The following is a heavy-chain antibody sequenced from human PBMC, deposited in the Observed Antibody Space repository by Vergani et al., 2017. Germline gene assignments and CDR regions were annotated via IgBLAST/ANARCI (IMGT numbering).Heavy chain of an antibody. CDR3: ARVFVGCSRTNCFAVH. CDR2: IDPNSVYK. D-gene: IGHD2-2*01. J-gene: IGHJ4*02. Sequence: QVQLVQSGAEVKKTGASVRVSCKASGFTFTSYHIHWVRQAPGQGLDWLGRIDPNSVYKRDSQRFQERVTITRDTSINTAYMEMTRLRRDDPAIYYCARVFVGCSRTNCFAVHWGQGALGTV. V-gene: IGHV1-2*06. CDR1: GFTFTSYH.